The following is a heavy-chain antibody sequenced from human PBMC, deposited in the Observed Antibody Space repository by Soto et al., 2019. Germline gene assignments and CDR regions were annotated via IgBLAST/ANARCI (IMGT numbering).Heavy chain of an antibody. D-gene: IGHD4-4*01. Sequence: SETLSLTCTVSGGSISSGDYYWSWIRQPPGKGLEWIGYIYYSGSTYYNPSLKSRVTISVDTSKNQFSLKLSSVTAADTAIYYCAARDDYNPEEVFDIWGRGTMVTVSS. CDR1: GGSISSGDYY. V-gene: IGHV4-30-4*01. CDR2: IYYSGST. J-gene: IGHJ3*02. CDR3: AARDDYNPEEVFDI.